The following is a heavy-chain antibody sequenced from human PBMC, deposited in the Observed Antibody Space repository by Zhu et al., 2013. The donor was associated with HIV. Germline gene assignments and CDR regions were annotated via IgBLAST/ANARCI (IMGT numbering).Heavy chain of an antibody. CDR3: AKDQAGYCGGDCFSPNDY. D-gene: IGHD2-21*01. V-gene: IGHV3-23*01. CDR1: GFTFSSYA. Sequence: VQLLESGGGLVQPGGSLRLSCAASGFTFSSYAMSWVRQPPGRGLEWVSSISGNGGSTYYVASVKGRFTISRDNSKNTLYLQMNSLRAEDTAVYYCAKDQAGYCGGDCFSPNDYWGRG. J-gene: IGHJ4*03. CDR2: ISGNGGST.